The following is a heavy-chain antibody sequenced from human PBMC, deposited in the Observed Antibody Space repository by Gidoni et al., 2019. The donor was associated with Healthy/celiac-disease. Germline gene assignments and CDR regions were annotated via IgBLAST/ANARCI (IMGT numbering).Heavy chain of an antibody. J-gene: IGHJ5*02. CDR1: GFTFSSYS. Sequence: EVQLVESGGGLVKPGGSLRLSCSASGFTFSSYSMNWVRQAPGKGLEWVSSISSSSSYIYYADSVKGRFTISRDNAKNSLYLQMNSLRAEDTAVYYCARGKSVGRFDPWGQGTLVTVSS. CDR3: ARGKSVGRFDP. V-gene: IGHV3-21*01. CDR2: ISSSSSYI.